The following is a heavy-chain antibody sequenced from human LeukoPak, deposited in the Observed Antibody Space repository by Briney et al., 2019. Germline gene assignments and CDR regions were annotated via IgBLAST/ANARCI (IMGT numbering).Heavy chain of an antibody. CDR1: GFTFSSHG. D-gene: IGHD3-10*01. CDR3: AKVTYGSGTYGAFDY. CDR2: ISGSGDNT. V-gene: IGHV3-23*01. J-gene: IGHJ4*02. Sequence: GGSLRLSCAASGFTFSSHGKSWVRQAPGKGLEWVSTISGSGDNTYYADSVEGRFTISRDNSKNTLYLHMNSLRAEDTAVYYCAKVTYGSGTYGAFDYWGQGTLVTVSS.